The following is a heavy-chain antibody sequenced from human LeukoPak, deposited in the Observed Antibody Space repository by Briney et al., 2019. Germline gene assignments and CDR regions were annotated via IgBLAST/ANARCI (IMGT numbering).Heavy chain of an antibody. CDR3: ATQASTSTTVTTFDY. Sequence: ASVKVSCKVSGYTHTELSMHWVRQAPGKGLEWMGGFDPEDGETIYAQKFQGRVTMTEDTSTDTAYMELSSLRSEDTAVYYCATQASTSTTVTTFDYWGQGTLVTVSS. D-gene: IGHD4-17*01. V-gene: IGHV1-24*01. J-gene: IGHJ4*02. CDR1: GYTHTELS. CDR2: FDPEDGET.